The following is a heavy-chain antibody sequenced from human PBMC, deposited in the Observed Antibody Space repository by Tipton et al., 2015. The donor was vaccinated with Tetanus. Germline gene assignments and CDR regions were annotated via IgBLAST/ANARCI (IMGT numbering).Heavy chain of an antibody. V-gene: IGHV4-31*03. CDR3: ARDRRDFAYDSRGFYSPLYYFDN. CDR1: GGSISSDGAY. Sequence: TLSLTCTVSGGSISSDGAYWSWIRQHPGEGLEWIGYISNSGSTYHNPSLKSRVTISVDTSQKQISLKVNSVTAADAAVYFCARDRRDFAYDSRGFYSPLYYFDNWGQGLRVTVSS. J-gene: IGHJ4*02. D-gene: IGHD3-22*01. CDR2: ISNSGST.